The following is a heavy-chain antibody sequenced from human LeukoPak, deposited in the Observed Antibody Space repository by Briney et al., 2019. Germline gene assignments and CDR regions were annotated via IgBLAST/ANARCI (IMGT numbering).Heavy chain of an antibody. J-gene: IGHJ5*02. V-gene: IGHV3-30*18. CDR3: AKGGDDVHSSSLRGIWIDT. CDR2: ISYDGSNK. D-gene: IGHD6-13*01. CDR1: GFTFSSYG. Sequence: GGSLRLSCAASGFTFSSYGMHWVRQAPGKGLEWVAVISYDGSNKYYADSVKGRFTISRDNSKNTLYLQMNSLRAEDTAVYYCAKGGDDVHSSSLRGIWIDTWGQRTLVTVSS.